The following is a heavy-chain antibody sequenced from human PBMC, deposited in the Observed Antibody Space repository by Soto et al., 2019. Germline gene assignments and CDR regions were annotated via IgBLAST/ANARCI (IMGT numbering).Heavy chain of an antibody. J-gene: IGHJ4*02. D-gene: IGHD4-17*01. Sequence: QLQLQESGSGLVKPSQTLSLTCAVSGGSISSGGYSWSWIRQPPGKGLEWIGYIYQSGSTYYNPSLKSRVTISVDRSKNQFSLKLSSVTAADTAVYYCARATVTRVDYWGQGTLVTVSS. CDR1: GGSISSGGYS. CDR2: IYQSGST. CDR3: ARATVTRVDY. V-gene: IGHV4-30-2*01.